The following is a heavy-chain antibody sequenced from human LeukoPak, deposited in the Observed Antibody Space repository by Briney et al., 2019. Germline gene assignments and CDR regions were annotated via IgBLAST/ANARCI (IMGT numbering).Heavy chain of an antibody. CDR2: IKQAGSEK. CDR3: ARDLSCSSTSCYLASGPTFDY. CDR1: GFTFSSYC. D-gene: IGHD2-2*01. J-gene: IGHJ4*02. Sequence: PGGSLRLSCAASGFTFSSYCMSWVRQAPGKGLEWVANIKQAGSEKYYVDSAKGRFTISRDNPKNSLYLQMNSLRAEDTAVYYCARDLSCSSTSCYLASGPTFDYWGQGTLVTVSS. V-gene: IGHV3-7*01.